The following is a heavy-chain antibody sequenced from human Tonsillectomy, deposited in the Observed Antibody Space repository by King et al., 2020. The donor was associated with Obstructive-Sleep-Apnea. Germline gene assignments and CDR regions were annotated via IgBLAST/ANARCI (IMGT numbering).Heavy chain of an antibody. J-gene: IGHJ4*02. V-gene: IGHV3-33*01. CDR3: ARGPSIVATVDRIGPWEFDY. CDR2: IWYDGSNK. D-gene: IGHD5-12*01. Sequence: VQLVESGGDVVQPGRSLRVSCAASGFTFSSYGMHWVRQAPGKGLEWVAVIWYDGSNKYYADSVKGRFTISRDNSKNTLYLQMNSLRAEDTAVYYCARGPSIVATVDRIGPWEFDYWGQGTLITVS. CDR1: GFTFSSYG.